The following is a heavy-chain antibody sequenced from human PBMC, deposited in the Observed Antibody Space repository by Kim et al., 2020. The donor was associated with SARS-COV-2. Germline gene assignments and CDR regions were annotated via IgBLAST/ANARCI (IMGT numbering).Heavy chain of an antibody. V-gene: IGHV1-69*04. Sequence: SVKVSCKASGGTFSSYAISWVRQAPGQGLEWMGRIIPILGIANYAQKFQGRVTITADKSTSTAYMELSSLRSEDTAVYYCAREGGYSYGYRDDANWGQGTLVTVSS. D-gene: IGHD5-18*01. CDR2: IIPILGIA. CDR1: GGTFSSYA. CDR3: AREGGYSYGYRDDAN. J-gene: IGHJ4*02.